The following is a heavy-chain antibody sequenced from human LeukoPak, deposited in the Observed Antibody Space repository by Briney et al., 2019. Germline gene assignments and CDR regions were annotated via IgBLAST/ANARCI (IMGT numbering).Heavy chain of an antibody. CDR1: GGSFSGYY. Sequence: ASETLSLTCAVYGGSFSGYYWSWIRQPPGKGLEWIGEINHSGSTNYNPSLKSRVTISVDTSKDQFSLKLSSVTAADTAVYYCARHDRYYYYYMDVWGKGTTVTISS. V-gene: IGHV4-34*01. D-gene: IGHD1-14*01. CDR3: ARHDRYYYYYMDV. CDR2: INHSGST. J-gene: IGHJ6*03.